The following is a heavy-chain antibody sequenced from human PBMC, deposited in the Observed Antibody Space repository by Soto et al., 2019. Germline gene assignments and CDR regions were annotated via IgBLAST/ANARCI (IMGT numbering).Heavy chain of an antibody. D-gene: IGHD3-9*01. J-gene: IGHJ1*01. CDR3: ARGCGSLFDI. CDR1: SFSSSTSW. Sequence: WGSLRLSWGASSFSSSTSWRSCFSQAPGKGPEWVAIIRQDGSEKYYVESVKGRFTISRDNPKDSLSLQMNSLRAEDTPVYYCARGCGSLFDIWVPGTQVPVSS. V-gene: IGHV3-7*01. CDR2: IRQDGSEK.